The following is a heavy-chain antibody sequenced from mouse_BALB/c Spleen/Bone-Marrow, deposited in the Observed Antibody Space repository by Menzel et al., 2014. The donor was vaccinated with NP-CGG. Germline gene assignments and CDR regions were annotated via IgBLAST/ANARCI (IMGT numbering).Heavy chain of an antibody. CDR1: GYAFTNYL. D-gene: IGHD1-1*01. J-gene: IGHJ2*01. CDR2: INPGSGGT. Sequence: VQLQESGAELVRPGTSVKVSCKASGYAFTNYLIEWVKQRPGQGLEWIGVINPGSGGTNYSEKFKGKATLTADKSSSTDYMQFSSLTSDDSAVYFCARSYYGSPYFDYWGQGTTLTVSS. V-gene: IGHV1-54*01. CDR3: ARSYYGSPYFDY.